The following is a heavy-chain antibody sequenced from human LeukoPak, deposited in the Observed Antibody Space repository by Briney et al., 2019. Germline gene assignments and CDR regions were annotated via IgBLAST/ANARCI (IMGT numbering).Heavy chain of an antibody. J-gene: IGHJ6*02. CDR3: AKEGPGSLIVPDEYYYYGMDV. D-gene: IGHD2-2*01. V-gene: IGHV3-30*18. CDR1: GFPFSTYG. Sequence: PGRSLRVSCAAASGFPFSTYGMYWVRQAPGKGLEWVAVISYDGNDKHYADSVKGRFTISRDNSKNTLYLQMNSLRAEDTAVYYCAKEGPGSLIVPDEYYYYGMDVWGQGTTVTVSS. CDR2: ISYDGNDK.